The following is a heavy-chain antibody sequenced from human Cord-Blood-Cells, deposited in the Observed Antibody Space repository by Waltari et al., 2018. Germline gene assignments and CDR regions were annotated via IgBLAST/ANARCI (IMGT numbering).Heavy chain of an antibody. D-gene: IGHD7-27*01. CDR2: IWYDGSKK. CDR3: ARDLWGSDAFDI. J-gene: IGHJ3*02. Sequence: QVQLVESGGGVVQPGRSLRLSCAASGFTFSSYGMHWVRQAPGKGLEWVAVIWYDGSKKYYADSVKGRFTISRDNSKNTLYLQMNSLRAEDTAVYYCARDLWGSDAFDIWGQGTMVTVSS. V-gene: IGHV3-33*01. CDR1: GFTFSSYG.